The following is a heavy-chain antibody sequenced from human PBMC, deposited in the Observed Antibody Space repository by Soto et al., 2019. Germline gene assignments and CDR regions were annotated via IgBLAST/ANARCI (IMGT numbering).Heavy chain of an antibody. Sequence: QVQLVQSGAEVKKPGASVKVSCKASGYTFTSYGISWVRQAPGQGLEWMGWISAYNGNTNYAQKLQGRVTMTTDTPTSTAYMELRSLRSDDTAVYYCARLKGYDILTGFGENDYWGQGTLVTVSS. CDR2: ISAYNGNT. J-gene: IGHJ4*02. CDR3: ARLKGYDILTGFGENDY. CDR1: GYTFTSYG. V-gene: IGHV1-18*01. D-gene: IGHD3-9*01.